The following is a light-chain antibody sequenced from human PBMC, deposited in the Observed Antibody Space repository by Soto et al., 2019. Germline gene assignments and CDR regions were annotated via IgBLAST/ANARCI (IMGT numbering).Light chain of an antibody. CDR3: HQYNWPPWA. Sequence: ELVMTQSPATLSVSPGERATLSCRASQSVISNLAWYQHKPGQAPRLLIYGASIRATDVPARFSGSGSGKEFTLTISSLQSEDFAVYYCHQYNWPPWAFGQGTTVEIK. J-gene: IGKJ1*01. CDR2: GAS. CDR1: QSVISN. V-gene: IGKV3-15*01.